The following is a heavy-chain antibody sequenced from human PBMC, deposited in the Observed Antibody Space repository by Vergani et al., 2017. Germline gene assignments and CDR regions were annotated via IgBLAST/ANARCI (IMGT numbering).Heavy chain of an antibody. D-gene: IGHD1-1*01. CDR2: IIPIFGTP. CDR1: GGTFNTYA. CDR3: AKNGNRALFDY. V-gene: IGHV1-69*12. J-gene: IGHJ4*02. Sequence: QVQLVQSGAEVKKPGSSVKVSCKASGGTFNTYAITWVRQAPGQGLEWMGGIIPIFGTPNYAQKFQGRVTITADESTSTAYMALSSLRSEDTAVYYCAKNGNRALFDYWGQGTLVTVSS.